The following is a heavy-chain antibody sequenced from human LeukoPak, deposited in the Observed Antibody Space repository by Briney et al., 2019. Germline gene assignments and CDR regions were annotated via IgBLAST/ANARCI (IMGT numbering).Heavy chain of an antibody. CDR2: ISYDGSNK. D-gene: IGHD3-10*01. Sequence: GRSLRLSCAASGFTFSSYGMHWVRQAPGKGLEWVAVISYDGSNKYYADSVKGRFTISRDNSKNTLYLQMNSLRAEDTAVYYCAKVVRRYYGSGEGDYWGQGTLVTVSS. J-gene: IGHJ4*02. V-gene: IGHV3-30*18. CDR3: AKVVRRYYGSGEGDY. CDR1: GFTFSSYG.